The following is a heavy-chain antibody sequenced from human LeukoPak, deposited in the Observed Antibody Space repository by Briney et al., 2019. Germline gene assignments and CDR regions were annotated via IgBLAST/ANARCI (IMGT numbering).Heavy chain of an antibody. CDR3: AREGSVGATWYYYYGMDV. CDR1: GGTFSSYA. CDR2: IIPIFGTA. Sequence: SVKVSCKASGGTFSSYAISWVRQAPGQGLEWMGGIIPIFGTANYAQKFQGRVTITADESTSTAYMELSSLRSEDTAVYYCAREGSVGATWYYYYGMDVWGQGTTVTVSS. V-gene: IGHV1-69*13. J-gene: IGHJ6*02. D-gene: IGHD1-26*01.